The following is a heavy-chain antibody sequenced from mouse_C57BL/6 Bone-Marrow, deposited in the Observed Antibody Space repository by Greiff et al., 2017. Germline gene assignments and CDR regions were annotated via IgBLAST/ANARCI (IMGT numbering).Heavy chain of an antibody. J-gene: IGHJ2*01. CDR3: ARHIVTTGWDY. V-gene: IGHV5-6*01. Sequence: EVKLMESGGDLVKPGGSLKLSCAASGFTFSSYGMSWVRQTPDKRLEWVATISSGGSYTYYPDSVKGRFTISRDNAKNTLYLQMSSLKSEDTAMYYCARHIVTTGWDYWGQGTTLTVSS. CDR2: ISSGGSYT. D-gene: IGHD2-5*01. CDR1: GFTFSSYG.